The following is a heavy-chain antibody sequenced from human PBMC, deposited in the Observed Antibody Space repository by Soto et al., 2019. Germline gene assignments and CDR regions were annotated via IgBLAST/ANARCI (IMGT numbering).Heavy chain of an antibody. CDR3: ARDTQIFGVAYRRGYYYYYGMDV. Sequence: SVKVSCKASGGTFSSYAISWVRQAPGQGLEWMGGIIPIFGTANYAQKFQGRVTITADESTSTAYMELSSLRSEDTAVYYRARDTQIFGVAYRRGYYYYYGMDVWGQGTTVTVSS. D-gene: IGHD3-3*01. CDR2: IIPIFGTA. J-gene: IGHJ6*02. V-gene: IGHV1-69*13. CDR1: GGTFSSYA.